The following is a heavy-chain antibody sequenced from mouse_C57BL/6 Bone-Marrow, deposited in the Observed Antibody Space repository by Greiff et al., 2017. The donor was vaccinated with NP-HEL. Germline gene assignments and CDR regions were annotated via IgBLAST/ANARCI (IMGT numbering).Heavy chain of an antibody. CDR1: GFTFSSYA. J-gene: IGHJ3*01. Sequence: EVKLMESGGGLVKPGGSLKLSCAASGFTFSSYAMSWVRQTPEKRLEWVATISDGGSYTYYPDNVKGRFTISRDNAKNNLYLQMSHLKSEDTAMYYCARGLDYVGFAYWGQGTLVTVSA. CDR2: ISDGGSYT. V-gene: IGHV5-4*03. D-gene: IGHD1-1*02. CDR3: ARGLDYVGFAY.